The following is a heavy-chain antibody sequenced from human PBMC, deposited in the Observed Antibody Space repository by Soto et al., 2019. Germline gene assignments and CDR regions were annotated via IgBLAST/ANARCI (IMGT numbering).Heavy chain of an antibody. CDR3: VKRGRNWGAFDF. D-gene: IGHD7-27*01. J-gene: IGHJ3*01. V-gene: IGHV3-23*01. Sequence: VQLLESGGDLVQPGGSLRLSCVASGFILNNYAMSWVRQAPGKGLEWVSPIGGTDGDSDGVPWYEDSVKGRSTSSRDSPANTLFLHMENLRAEDSALYYCVKRGRNWGAFDFWGQGTTVVVSS. CDR2: IGGTDGDSDGVP. CDR1: GFILNNYA.